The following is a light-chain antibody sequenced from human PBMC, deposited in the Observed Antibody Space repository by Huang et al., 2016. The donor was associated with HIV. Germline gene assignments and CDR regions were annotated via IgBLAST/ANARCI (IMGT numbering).Light chain of an antibody. V-gene: IGKV3-15*01. CDR3: QQYNKWPRT. CDR2: GAS. J-gene: IGKJ3*01. CDR1: QSVTGH. Sequence: EIVMTQSPATLSVSPGERATLSCRASQSVTGHLAWYQHKPGQPPRLLIYGASTRAAGAAARFNASGSGTEFTLTINSLQSEDFAVYYCQQYNKWPRTFGPGTKVDVK.